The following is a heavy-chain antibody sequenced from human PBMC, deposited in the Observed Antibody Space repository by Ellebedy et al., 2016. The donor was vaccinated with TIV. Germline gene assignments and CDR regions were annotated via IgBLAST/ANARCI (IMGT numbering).Heavy chain of an antibody. CDR1: GYTFIDNG. CDR3: ARYSGSGTYYRNGMDV. Sequence: AASVKVSCKSSGYTFIDNGVTWVRQAPGQGLHWMGWVSAYSGNTNYAENLQGRVTMTTDTSTDTAYMELRSLRSDDTAVYFCARYSGSGTYYRNGMDVWGQGTTATVSS. V-gene: IGHV1-18*01. J-gene: IGHJ6*02. CDR2: VSAYSGNT. D-gene: IGHD3-10*01.